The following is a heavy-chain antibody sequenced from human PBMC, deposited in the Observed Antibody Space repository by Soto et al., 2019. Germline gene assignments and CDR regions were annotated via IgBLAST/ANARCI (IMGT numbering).Heavy chain of an antibody. D-gene: IGHD6-19*01. J-gene: IGHJ3*02. Sequence: ASVKGSLQASCYTLNSYCISLVRQAPGQGLEWMGWISAYNGNTNYAQKLQGRVTMTTDTSTSTAYMELRSLRSDDTAVYYCARDLGPGGAVADAFDIWGQGTMVTVSS. V-gene: IGHV1-18*01. CDR1: CYTLNSYC. CDR3: ARDLGPGGAVADAFDI. CDR2: ISAYNGNT.